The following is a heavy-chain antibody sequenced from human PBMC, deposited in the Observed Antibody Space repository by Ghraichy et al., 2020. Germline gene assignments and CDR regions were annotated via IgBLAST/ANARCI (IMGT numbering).Heavy chain of an antibody. D-gene: IGHD3-22*01. Sequence: SQTLSLTCAVSGYSISSGYYWGWIRQPPGKGLEWIGSIYHSGSTYYNPSLKSRVTISVDTSKNQFSLKLSSVTAADTAVYYCARDPYDSSGYYAYWGQGTLVTVSS. CDR1: GYSISSGYY. CDR3: ARDPYDSSGYYAY. J-gene: IGHJ4*02. V-gene: IGHV4-38-2*02. CDR2: IYHSGST.